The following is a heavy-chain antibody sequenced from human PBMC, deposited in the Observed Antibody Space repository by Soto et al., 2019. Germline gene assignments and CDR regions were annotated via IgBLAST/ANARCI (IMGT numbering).Heavy chain of an antibody. CDR3: EHMIEGAFFDP. D-gene: IGHD2-21*01. CDR2: VYWDDDK. V-gene: IGHV2-5*02. CDR1: GVSLSTSGMG. J-gene: IGHJ5*02. Sequence: QVTLKESGPTLVKPTQTLPLTCTSSGVSLSTSGMGVGWIRQPPGKALEWLALVYWDDDKRYSPSLKSRLTITKDTSKNQVVLTMTYMDPVDTATYSGEHMIEGAFFDPWGQGTLVTVSS.